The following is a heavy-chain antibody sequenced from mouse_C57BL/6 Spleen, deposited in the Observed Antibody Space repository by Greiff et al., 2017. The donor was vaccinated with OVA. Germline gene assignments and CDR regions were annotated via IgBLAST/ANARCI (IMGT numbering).Heavy chain of an antibody. Sequence: VQLQESGAELSRPGASVKLSCKASGYTFTSYGISWVKQRTGQGLEWIGEIYPRSGNTYYNEKFKGKATLTADKSSSTAYMELRSLTSEDSAVYFCARDYYSNLYYFDYWGQGTTLTVSS. D-gene: IGHD2-5*01. J-gene: IGHJ2*01. V-gene: IGHV1-81*01. CDR2: IYPRSGNT. CDR3: ARDYYSNLYYFDY. CDR1: GYTFTSYG.